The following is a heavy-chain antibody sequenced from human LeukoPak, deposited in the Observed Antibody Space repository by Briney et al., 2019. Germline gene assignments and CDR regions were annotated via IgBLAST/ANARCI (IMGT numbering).Heavy chain of an antibody. CDR2: INHSGST. J-gene: IGHJ4*02. Sequence: SETLSLTCAVYGGSFSGYYWSWIRQPPGKGLEWIGEINHSGSTNYNPSLKSRVTISVDTSKIQLSLKLSSVTAADTAVYFCARHHYYYGSGTYYTAIDSWGQGTLVTVSS. CDR1: GGSFSGYY. CDR3: ARHHYYYGSGTYYTAIDS. V-gene: IGHV4-34*01. D-gene: IGHD3-10*01.